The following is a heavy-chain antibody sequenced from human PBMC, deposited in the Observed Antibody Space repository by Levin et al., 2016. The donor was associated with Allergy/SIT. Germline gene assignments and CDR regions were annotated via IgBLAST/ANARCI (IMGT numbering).Heavy chain of an antibody. J-gene: IGHJ4*02. V-gene: IGHV3-21*01. CDR2: ISSSSNHI. CDR3: ARDISYCGADCYSGVPDF. D-gene: IGHD2-21*01. Sequence: GESLKISCAGSGFTFNNYAMSWVRQAPGKGLEWVSSISSSSNHIYYEDSVKGRFTISRDNAKNSLYLQMNSLRAEDTAVYYCARDISYCGADCYSGVPDFWGQGTLVTVSS. CDR1: GFTFNNYA.